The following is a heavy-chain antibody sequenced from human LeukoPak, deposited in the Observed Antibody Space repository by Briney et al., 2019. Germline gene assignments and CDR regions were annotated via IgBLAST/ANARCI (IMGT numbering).Heavy chain of an antibody. J-gene: IGHJ4*02. Sequence: PSETLSLTCTVSGYSISSNYYWGWSRQPPGKGLEGIGSSYHSGSTYYNASLKRRVTISVDKSKNKFSLKLSSVTAADTAVYYCARDLLNGGTSRLGYWGQGTLVTVSS. CDR2: SYHSGST. V-gene: IGHV4-38-2*02. CDR1: GYSISSNYY. CDR3: ARDLLNGGTSRLGY. D-gene: IGHD4-23*01.